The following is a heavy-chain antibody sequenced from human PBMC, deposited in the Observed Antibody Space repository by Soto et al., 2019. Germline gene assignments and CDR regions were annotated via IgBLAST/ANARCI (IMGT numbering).Heavy chain of an antibody. CDR3: VRWYYGSGSPSPVSRVRLGWFDL. D-gene: IGHD3-10*01. J-gene: IGHJ5*02. CDR1: GGCISSYY. Sequence: QVQLQESGPGLVKPSETQSLTCTVSGGCISSYYWSWIRQPPGKGLEWIGYIYYSGSTNYNPSLRSRVLISVDTSKNQFSLKLSSVTAADTAVYYCVRWYYGSGSPSPVSRVRLGWFDLWGQGTLVTVSS. CDR2: IYYSGST. V-gene: IGHV4-59*01.